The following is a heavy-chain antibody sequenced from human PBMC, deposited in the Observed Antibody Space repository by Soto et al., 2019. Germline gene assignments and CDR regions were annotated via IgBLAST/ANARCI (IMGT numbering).Heavy chain of an antibody. J-gene: IGHJ4*02. Sequence: QVQLQESGPGLVKPSQTLSLTCTVSGGSISSGGYYWSWIRQHPGKGLEWIGYIYYSGSTYYNPSPKTRVTXSXDXXKNQFSLKLSSVTAADTAVYYCARSPEATVTAFDYWGQGTLVTVSS. CDR3: ARSPEATVTAFDY. V-gene: IGHV4-31*03. D-gene: IGHD4-17*01. CDR1: GGSISSGGYY. CDR2: IYYSGST.